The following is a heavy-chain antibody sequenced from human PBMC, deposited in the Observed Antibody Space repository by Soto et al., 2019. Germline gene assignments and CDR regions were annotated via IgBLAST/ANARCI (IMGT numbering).Heavy chain of an antibody. CDR1: GGSISSGGYY. J-gene: IGHJ4*02. CDR3: ARGVLTTVTTGFDY. CDR2: IYYSGST. D-gene: IGHD4-17*01. V-gene: IGHV4-31*03. Sequence: QVQLQESGPGLVRPSQTLSLTCTVSGGSISSGGYYWSWIRQHPGKGLEWIGYIYYSGSTYYTPPLKSRVTISVDTYKNQFSLKLSSVTAADTAVYYCARGVLTTVTTGFDYWGQGTLVTVSS.